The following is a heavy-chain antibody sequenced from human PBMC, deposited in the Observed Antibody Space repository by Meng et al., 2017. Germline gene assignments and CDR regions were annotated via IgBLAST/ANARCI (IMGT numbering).Heavy chain of an antibody. Sequence: HVPLVEAGAGVVQPGRSLSLPCAASGFTFSSYEMHWVRKAPGKGLEWVSVISYNGSKKYYADSVKGRFTISRDNSKNTLYLQMNSLRAEDTAVYYCARDSYGSGSYLLDYWGQGTLVTVSS. D-gene: IGHD3-10*01. J-gene: IGHJ4*02. CDR3: ARDSYGSGSYLLDY. CDR1: GFTFSSYE. CDR2: ISYNGSKK. V-gene: IGHV3-30*01.